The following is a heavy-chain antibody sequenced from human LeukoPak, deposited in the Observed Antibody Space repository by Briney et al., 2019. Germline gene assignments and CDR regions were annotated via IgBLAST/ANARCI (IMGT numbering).Heavy chain of an antibody. CDR3: AREDGYNYFDY. J-gene: IGHJ4*02. D-gene: IGHD5-24*01. Sequence: GGSLTLSCAASGFTFSNHSMNWVRQAPGKGLEWVSFISSSSAYISYADSVKGRFTISRDNAKNSLYLQMNSLRAEDTAVYYCAREDGYNYFDYWGQGTLVTVSS. CDR2: ISSSSAYI. V-gene: IGHV3-21*01. CDR1: GFTFSNHS.